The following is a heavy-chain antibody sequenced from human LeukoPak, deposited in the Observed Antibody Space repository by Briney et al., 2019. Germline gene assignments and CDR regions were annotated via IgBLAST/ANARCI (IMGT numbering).Heavy chain of an antibody. CDR3: ARDRGYSYGHSNWFDP. Sequence: GGSLRLSCAASGFTFSSYAMHWVRQAPGKGLEWVAVISYDGSNKYYADSVKGRFTISRDNSKNTLYLQMNSLRAEDTAVYYCARDRGYSYGHSNWFDPWGQGTLVTVSS. CDR2: ISYDGSNK. D-gene: IGHD5-18*01. V-gene: IGHV3-30-3*01. CDR1: GFTFSSYA. J-gene: IGHJ5*02.